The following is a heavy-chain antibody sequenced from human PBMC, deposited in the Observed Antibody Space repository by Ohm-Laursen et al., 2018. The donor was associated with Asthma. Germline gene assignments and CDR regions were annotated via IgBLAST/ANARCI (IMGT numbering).Heavy chain of an antibody. J-gene: IGHJ3*02. Sequence: SLRLSCSASGFTFSSYAMHWVRQAPGKGLEWVAVISYDGSNKYYADSVKGRFTISRDNSKNTLFLHMNSLRAEDTAVYYCAREAGTHDAFDIWGHGTMVTVSS. CDR2: ISYDGSNK. CDR3: AREAGTHDAFDI. D-gene: IGHD1/OR15-1a*01. V-gene: IGHV3-30-3*01. CDR1: GFTFSSYA.